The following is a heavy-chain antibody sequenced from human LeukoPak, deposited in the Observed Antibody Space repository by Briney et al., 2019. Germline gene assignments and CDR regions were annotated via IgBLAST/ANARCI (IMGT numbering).Heavy chain of an antibody. Sequence: SETLSLTCSVSRGSISSGSYYWGWIRQPPGKGLEWITSIYYTGSTYYNPSLKSRVAISEDKSKNQFSLRLSSVTAADTAVYYCARARRRDGYNYGFFWDYWGQGTLVTVSS. CDR3: ARARRRDGYNYGFFWDY. CDR1: RGSISSGSYY. V-gene: IGHV4-39*01. J-gene: IGHJ4*02. D-gene: IGHD5-24*01. CDR2: IYYTGST.